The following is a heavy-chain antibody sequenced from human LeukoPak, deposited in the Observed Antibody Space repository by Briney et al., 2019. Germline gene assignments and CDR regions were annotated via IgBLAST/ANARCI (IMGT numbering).Heavy chain of an antibody. Sequence: GGSLRLSCAASGFTFSSYSMHWVRQAPGKGLEWVAVISYDGSNKYYADSVKGRFTISRDNSKNTLYLQMNSLRTEDTAMYYCARGYRMGFDYWGQGTLVTVSS. CDR1: GFTFSSYS. CDR3: ARGYRMGFDY. D-gene: IGHD5-12*01. V-gene: IGHV3-30*01. CDR2: ISYDGSNK. J-gene: IGHJ4*02.